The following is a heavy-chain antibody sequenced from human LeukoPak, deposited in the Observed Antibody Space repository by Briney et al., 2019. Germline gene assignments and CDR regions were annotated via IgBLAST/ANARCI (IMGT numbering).Heavy chain of an antibody. CDR1: GFSFSSYE. CDR3: ASHPDIVVAPAATTYYYYGMDV. Sequence: GGSLRLSCAASGFSFSSYEMNWVRQAPGKGLEWVSYISSSGSTIYYADSVKGRFTISRDNAKNSLYLQMNSLRAEDTAVYYCASHPDIVVAPAATTYYYYGMDVWGQGTTVTVSS. V-gene: IGHV3-48*03. J-gene: IGHJ6*02. D-gene: IGHD2-2*01. CDR2: ISSSGSTI.